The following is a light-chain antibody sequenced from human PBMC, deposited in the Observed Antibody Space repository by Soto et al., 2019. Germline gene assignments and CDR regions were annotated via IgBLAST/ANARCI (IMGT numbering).Light chain of an antibody. CDR1: SSDVGGYNY. CDR2: DVS. J-gene: IGLJ1*01. V-gene: IGLV2-11*01. Sequence: QSALTQPRSASGSPGQSITISCTGTSSDVGGYNYVSWYQQHPAKAPKLIIFDVSKRPSGVPNRFSGSKSGNTASLTISGLRAEDEADYYCCSFTSSNTHVFGTGTKLTVL. CDR3: CSFTSSNTHV.